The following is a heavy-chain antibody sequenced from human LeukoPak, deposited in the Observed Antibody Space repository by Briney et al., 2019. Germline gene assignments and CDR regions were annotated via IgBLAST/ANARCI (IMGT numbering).Heavy chain of an antibody. D-gene: IGHD4-17*01. Sequence: SETLSLTCTVSGGSISSSSHYWGWIRQPPGTGLEWIGSIYYSGSTYYNPSLKSRVTISVDTSKNQFSLKLSSVTAADTAVYYCARRAGEYSHPYDYWGQGTLVTVSS. J-gene: IGHJ4*02. CDR3: ARRAGEYSHPYDY. CDR2: IYYSGST. CDR1: GGSISSSSHY. V-gene: IGHV4-39*07.